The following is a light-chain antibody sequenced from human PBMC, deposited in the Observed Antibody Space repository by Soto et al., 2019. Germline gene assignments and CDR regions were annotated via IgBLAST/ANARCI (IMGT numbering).Light chain of an antibody. CDR2: DVS. J-gene: IGLJ2*01. Sequence: QSALTQPASVSGSPGQSITISCTGTSSDVGGYNYVSWYQQHPGKAPKLMIYDVSNRPSGVSNRFSGSKSGNTASLTISGLQAEDEDDYDCSEYTRSSTLFGGGTKLTVL. V-gene: IGLV2-14*01. CDR1: SSDVGGYNY. CDR3: SEYTRSSTL.